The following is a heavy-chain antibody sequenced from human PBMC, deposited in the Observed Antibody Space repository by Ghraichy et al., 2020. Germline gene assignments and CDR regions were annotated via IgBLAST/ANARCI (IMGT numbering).Heavy chain of an antibody. V-gene: IGHV4-34*01. CDR3: ARVRSHGSYYPPYYFDY. CDR2: INHSGST. CDR1: GGSFSGYY. Sequence: SETLSLTCAVYGGSFSGYYWSWIRQPPGKGLEWIGEINHSGSTNYNPSLKSRVTISVDTSKNQFSLKLSSVTAADTAVYYCARVRSHGSYYPPYYFDYWGQGTLVTVSS. D-gene: IGHD1-26*01. J-gene: IGHJ4*02.